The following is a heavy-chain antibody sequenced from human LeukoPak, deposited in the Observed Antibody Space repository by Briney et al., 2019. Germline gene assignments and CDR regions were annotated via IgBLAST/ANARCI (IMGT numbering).Heavy chain of an antibody. D-gene: IGHD5-12*01. CDR3: ASIVATITGAFDI. J-gene: IGHJ3*02. CDR2: MYYSGST. V-gene: IGHV4-39*01. Sequence: PSETLSLTCTVSGGSISSSSYYWGWIRQPPGKGLEWIGSMYYSGSTYHNRPLKSRVTISVDTSKNQFSLKLNSVTAADTAVYYCASIVATITGAFDIWGQGTMVTVSS. CDR1: GGSISSSSYY.